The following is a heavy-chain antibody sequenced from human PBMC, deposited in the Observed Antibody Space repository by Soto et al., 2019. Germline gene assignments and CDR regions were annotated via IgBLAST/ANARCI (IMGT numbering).Heavy chain of an antibody. Sequence: EVQILESGGDMVQPGGSLRLSCAGSGFMFSSFVMTWVRQAPGKGLEWVSTTRSNGEHTYYADSVKGRFTVSRDNSKNTLFLEMTSLRAEDSAIYYCAKDSKSVSVSAARVYGMDVWGQGTTVTVSS. D-gene: IGHD2-2*01. CDR2: TRSNGEHT. CDR3: AKDSKSVSVSAARVYGMDV. J-gene: IGHJ6*02. CDR1: GFMFSSFV. V-gene: IGHV3-23*01.